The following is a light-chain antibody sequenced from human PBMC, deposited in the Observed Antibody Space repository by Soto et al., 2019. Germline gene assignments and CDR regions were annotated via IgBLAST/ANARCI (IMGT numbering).Light chain of an antibody. Sequence: DIQMTQSPSTPSGSVGDRATITGRASQTISSWLAWYQQKPGKAPKLLIYKASTLKSGVPSRFSGSGSGTEFTLTISSLQPDDFATYYCQQYNTYSWTFGQGTKV. CDR2: KAS. J-gene: IGKJ1*01. CDR3: QQYNTYSWT. V-gene: IGKV1-5*03. CDR1: QTISSW.